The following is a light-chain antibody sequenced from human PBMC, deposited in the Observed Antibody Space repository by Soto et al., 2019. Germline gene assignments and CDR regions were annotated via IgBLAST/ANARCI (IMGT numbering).Light chain of an antibody. CDR1: ESVSSS. J-gene: IGKJ1*01. Sequence: DIRMTQSPSTLSAVVGDRVTITCRASESVSSSVAWYQQKPGKAPKLLIYDASTLESGVPSRFSGSGFGTEFTLTINSLQPDDFGTYYCEQYRIYPWTFGQGTKVEIK. CDR2: DAS. CDR3: EQYRIYPWT. V-gene: IGKV1-5*01.